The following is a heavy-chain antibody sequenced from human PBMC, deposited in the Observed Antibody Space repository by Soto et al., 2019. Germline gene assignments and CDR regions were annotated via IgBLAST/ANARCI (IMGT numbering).Heavy chain of an antibody. CDR1: GYTFTSYD. CDR3: ARNVLDSGSFDI. V-gene: IGHV1-8*01. Sequence: ASVKVSCKTSGYTFTSYDINWVRQATGQGPEWVGWMSPNSGDTGYAQKFQGRVTMTRGTSINTAYMELSSLRSDDTAVYFCARNVLDSGSFDIWGQGTMVTVSS. CDR2: MSPNSGDT. J-gene: IGHJ3*02. D-gene: IGHD1-1*01.